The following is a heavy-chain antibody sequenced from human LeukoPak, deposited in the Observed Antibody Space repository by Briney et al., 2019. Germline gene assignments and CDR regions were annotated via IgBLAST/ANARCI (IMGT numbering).Heavy chain of an antibody. J-gene: IGHJ4*02. Sequence: ASAKVSCKASGYTFTGYYMHWVRQAPGQGLEWMGWINPNSGGTNYAQKFQGRVTMTRDTSISTAYMELSRLRSDDTAVYYCARDYYGSGSYYNLLGGDYWGQGTLVTVSS. CDR3: ARDYYGSGSYYNLLGGDY. V-gene: IGHV1-2*02. CDR1: GYTFTGYY. CDR2: INPNSGGT. D-gene: IGHD3-10*01.